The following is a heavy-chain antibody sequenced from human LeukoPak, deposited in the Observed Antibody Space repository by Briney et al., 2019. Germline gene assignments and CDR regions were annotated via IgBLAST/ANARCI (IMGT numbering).Heavy chain of an antibody. V-gene: IGHV4-39*01. CDR2: INSGGSA. J-gene: IGHJ4*01. D-gene: IGHD5/OR15-5a*01. CDR3: GARRVGPLRPLDF. CDR1: SGSISSNSYY. Sequence: SETLSLTRTVSSGSISSNSYYWGWIRQSPGTGLEWIGNINSGGSAYYNSALEGRVTISADTSKNQFFLEVRSVTAADTAVYFCGARRVGPLRPLDFWGQGTLVTVSS.